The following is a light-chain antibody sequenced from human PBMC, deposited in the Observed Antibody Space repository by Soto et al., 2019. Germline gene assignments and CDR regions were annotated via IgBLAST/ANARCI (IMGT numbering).Light chain of an antibody. J-gene: IGKJ1*01. V-gene: IGKV1-5*03. Sequence: DLQMTQSPSTLSASVGDRVTITCRASHSISSWLAWYQQKPGKAPKLLIYKASSLESGVPSRFSGSGSGTEFTLTISSLQPDDFATYYCQQHNSYPWTFGQGTKVEIK. CDR1: HSISSW. CDR2: KAS. CDR3: QQHNSYPWT.